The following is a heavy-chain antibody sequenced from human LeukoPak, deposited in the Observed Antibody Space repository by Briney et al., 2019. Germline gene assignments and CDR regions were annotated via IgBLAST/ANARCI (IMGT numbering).Heavy chain of an antibody. CDR2: INPNSGGT. CDR1: GYTFTGYY. CDR3: ARDTYGSGSSDFDY. D-gene: IGHD3-10*01. V-gene: IGHV1-2*02. Sequence: EASVTVSCKASGYTFTGYYMHWVRQAPGQGLEWMGWINPNSGGTNYAQKFQGRVTMTRDTSISTVYMELSRLRSDDTAVYYCARDTYGSGSSDFDYWGQGTLVTVSS. J-gene: IGHJ4*02.